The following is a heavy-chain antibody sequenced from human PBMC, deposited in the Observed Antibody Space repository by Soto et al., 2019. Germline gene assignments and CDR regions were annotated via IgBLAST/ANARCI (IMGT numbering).Heavy chain of an antibody. D-gene: IGHD4-17*01. Sequence: EVQLLESGGGFVQPGGSLRLSCAASGFTFSNYGMSWVRQAPGKGLEWVSSISGSDGTKYYADSVKGRFTVSRDNPQSTLSLQMNSLRAEDTAVYHCARDYGDYRLDYWGQGTLVTVSS. J-gene: IGHJ4*02. V-gene: IGHV3-23*01. CDR2: ISGSDGTK. CDR1: GFTFSNYG. CDR3: ARDYGDYRLDY.